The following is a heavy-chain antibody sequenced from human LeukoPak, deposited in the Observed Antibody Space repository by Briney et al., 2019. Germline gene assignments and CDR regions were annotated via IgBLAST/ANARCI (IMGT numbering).Heavy chain of an antibody. CDR3: ARDSGYLVNNYYYYYMDV. CDR2: INPSGGST. D-gene: IGHD3-22*01. CDR1: GYTFTSYY. Sequence: ASVKVSCKASGYTFTSYYMHWVRQAPGQGLEWMGIINPSGGSTSYAHKFQGRVTMTRDMSTSTVYMELSSLRSEDTAVYYCARDSGYLVNNYYYYYMDVWGKGTTVTVSS. V-gene: IGHV1-46*01. J-gene: IGHJ6*03.